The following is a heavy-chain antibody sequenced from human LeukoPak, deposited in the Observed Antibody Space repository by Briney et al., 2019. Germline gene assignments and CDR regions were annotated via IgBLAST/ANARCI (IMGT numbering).Heavy chain of an antibody. CDR2: IYYSGST. D-gene: IGHD2-8*01. J-gene: IGHJ5*02. CDR1: GDLISCYY. CDR3: ASQVYVRYNWFDP. Sequence: SETLSLTCSVSGDLISCYYWSWIRQPPGKGLEGIGNIYYSGSTNCNPSLKSRVTISVHTSKNQFSMKLSSVTAADTAVYYCASQVYVRYNWFDPWGQGTLVTVAS. V-gene: IGHV4-59*01.